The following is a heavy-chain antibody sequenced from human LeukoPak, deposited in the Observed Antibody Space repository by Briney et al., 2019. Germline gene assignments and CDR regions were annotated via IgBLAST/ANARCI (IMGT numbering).Heavy chain of an antibody. J-gene: IGHJ4*02. Sequence: ASVKVSCKASGGTFSSYAISCVRQAPGQGLEWMGRIIPIFGTANYAQKFQGRVTITTDESTSTAYMELSSLRSEDTAVYYCARGQLQLWGAYYYDSSGYFDYWGQGTLVTVSS. CDR1: GGTFSSYA. CDR3: ARGQLQLWGAYYYDSSGYFDY. V-gene: IGHV1-69*05. CDR2: IIPIFGTA. D-gene: IGHD3-22*01.